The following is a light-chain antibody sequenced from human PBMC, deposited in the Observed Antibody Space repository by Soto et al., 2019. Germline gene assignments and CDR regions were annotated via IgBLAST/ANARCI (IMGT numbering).Light chain of an antibody. Sequence: DIQMTQSPSSLSASVGDRVTITCRASQSISRYLNWYQQKPGKAPELLIYAASSLQSGVPSRFSGRGSGTDFTLTISSLQPEDFATYYCQQRYSTLTFGPGTKVDIK. CDR3: QQRYSTLT. J-gene: IGKJ3*01. CDR2: AAS. CDR1: QSISRY. V-gene: IGKV1-39*01.